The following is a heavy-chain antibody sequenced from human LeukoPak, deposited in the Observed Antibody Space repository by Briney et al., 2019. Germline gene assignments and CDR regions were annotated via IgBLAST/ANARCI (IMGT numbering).Heavy chain of an antibody. Sequence: SQTLSLTCAISGDSVSSNSAAWNWIRQSPSRGLEWLGRAYYNSKWYYDYSVSAKSRITFNPDTSKNQFSPQLNSVTPEDTAVYYCAGMESRIWYWGQGTLVTVSS. J-gene: IGHJ4*02. D-gene: IGHD5/OR15-5a*01. V-gene: IGHV6-1*01. CDR3: AGMESRIWY. CDR2: AYYNSKWYY. CDR1: GDSVSSNSAA.